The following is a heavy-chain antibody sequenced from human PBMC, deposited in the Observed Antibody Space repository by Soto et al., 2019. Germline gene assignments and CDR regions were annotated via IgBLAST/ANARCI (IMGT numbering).Heavy chain of an antibody. J-gene: IGHJ4*02. CDR2: IIPILGTA. CDR1: GGTFSSYA. V-gene: IGHV1-69*12. D-gene: IGHD2-15*01. Sequence: QVQLVQSGAEVKKPGSSVKVSCKASGGTFSSYAISWVRQAPGQVLEWLGGIIPILGTAHYAQKFQGRVTIPADESTSTAYMELRSLRSEDTAVYYCARESRYCIGGSCYFLPGIADWGQGILVTVSS. CDR3: ARESRYCIGGSCYFLPGIAD.